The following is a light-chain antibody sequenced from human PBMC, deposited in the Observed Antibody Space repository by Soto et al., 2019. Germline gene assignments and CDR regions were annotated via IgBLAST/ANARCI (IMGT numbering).Light chain of an antibody. CDR3: QQSGRP. CDR1: QSLTSDY. Sequence: EIVLTQSPGTLPLSPGERATLSCRASQSLTSDYLAWYQQKPGQTPRLLIHGASSRATGIPDRFSGSGSGTDVTLTIRRLEPEDSALYYYQQSGRPVAQGT. CDR2: GAS. V-gene: IGKV3-20*01. J-gene: IGKJ1*01.